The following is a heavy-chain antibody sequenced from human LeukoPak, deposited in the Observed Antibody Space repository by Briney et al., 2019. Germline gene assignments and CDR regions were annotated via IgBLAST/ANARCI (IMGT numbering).Heavy chain of an antibody. J-gene: IGHJ4*02. V-gene: IGHV4-61*02. CDR3: ARETYDSSGLDY. D-gene: IGHD3-22*01. Sequence: SQTLSLTCTVSGGSISSGSYYWSWIRQPAGKGLEWIGRIYTSGSTNYNPSLKSRVTISVDTSKNQFSLKLSSVTAADTAVYYCARETYDSSGLDYWGQGTLVAVSS. CDR2: IYTSGST. CDR1: GGSISSGSYY.